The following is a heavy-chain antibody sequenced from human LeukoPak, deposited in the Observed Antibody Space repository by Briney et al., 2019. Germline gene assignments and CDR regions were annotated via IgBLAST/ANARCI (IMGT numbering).Heavy chain of an antibody. CDR1: GFTFSSYG. V-gene: IGHV3-30*03. CDR3: ARGYYYDSHGYYPFDD. J-gene: IGHJ4*02. D-gene: IGHD3-22*01. Sequence: GGSLRLSCAASGFTFSSYGMHWVRQAPGKGLEWVAVISYDGSNKYYADSVKGRFTISRDNSKNTLYLQMNSLRAEDTAVYYCARGYYYDSHGYYPFDDWGQGALVTVSS. CDR2: ISYDGSNK.